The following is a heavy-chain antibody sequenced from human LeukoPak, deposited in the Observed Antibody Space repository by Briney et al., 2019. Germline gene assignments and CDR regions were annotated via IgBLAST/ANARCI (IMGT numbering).Heavy chain of an antibody. V-gene: IGHV3-23*01. CDR1: GFTFSSFA. D-gene: IGHD5-24*01. J-gene: IGHJ4*02. Sequence: GGSLRLSCAASGFTFSSFAMSWVRQAPGKGLQWVSGISESGGYTYYADSVKGRFTISRDNSKNTLYLQMNSLRAEDTAVYYCARDDGPIDHWGQGTLVTVSS. CDR2: ISESGGYT. CDR3: ARDDGPIDH.